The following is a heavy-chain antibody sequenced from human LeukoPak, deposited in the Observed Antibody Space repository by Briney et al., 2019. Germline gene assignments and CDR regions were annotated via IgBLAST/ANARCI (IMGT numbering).Heavy chain of an antibody. CDR2: IYTSGST. CDR1: GGSISSGSYY. Sequence: SETLSLTCTVSGGSISSGSYYWSWIRQPAGKGLEWIGRIYTSGSTNYNPSLKSRVTISVDTSKNQFSLKLSSVTAADTAVYYCARDNDSYGDFDYWGQGTLVTVSS. CDR3: ARDNDSYGDFDY. V-gene: IGHV4-61*02. J-gene: IGHJ4*02. D-gene: IGHD5-18*01.